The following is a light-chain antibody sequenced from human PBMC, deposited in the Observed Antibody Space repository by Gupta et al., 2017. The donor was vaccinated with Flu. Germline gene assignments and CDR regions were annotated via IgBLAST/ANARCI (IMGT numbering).Light chain of an antibody. CDR3: QRYNSTPRRT. CDR1: PGISNY. V-gene: IGKV1-27*01. Sequence: DTVMTQSPSSLSASLGDRVTITCRASPGISNYLAWYHQKPGKVPQLLIYGASTLYSGVPSRFSGSGSGTNFTLTISSRQADDVGTYYCQRYNSTPRRTFGQGTKVEI. CDR2: GAS. J-gene: IGKJ1*01.